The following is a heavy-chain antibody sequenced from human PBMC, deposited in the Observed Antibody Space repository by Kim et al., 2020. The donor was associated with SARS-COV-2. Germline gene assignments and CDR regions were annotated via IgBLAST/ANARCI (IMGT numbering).Heavy chain of an antibody. Sequence: PPFKGQVTISPDNSHSTAYLQWSSLKASDTAMYYCVRDGIVGAMDDAFDIWGQGTMVTVSS. CDR3: VRDGIVGAMDDAFDI. D-gene: IGHD1-26*01. V-gene: IGHV5-51*01. J-gene: IGHJ3*02.